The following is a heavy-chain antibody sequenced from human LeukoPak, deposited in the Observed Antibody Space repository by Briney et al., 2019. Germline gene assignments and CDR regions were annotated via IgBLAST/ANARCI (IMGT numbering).Heavy chain of an antibody. D-gene: IGHD1-7*01. CDR3: ARATGTTDAFDI. Sequence: ASVKVSCKASGYTFTGYYMHWVRQAPGQGLEWMGWINPNSGGTNYAQKFKGRVTITRDTSISTAYMELSRLRSDDTAVYYCARATGTTDAFDIWGQGTMVTVSS. CDR1: GYTFTGYY. V-gene: IGHV1-2*02. J-gene: IGHJ3*02. CDR2: INPNSGGT.